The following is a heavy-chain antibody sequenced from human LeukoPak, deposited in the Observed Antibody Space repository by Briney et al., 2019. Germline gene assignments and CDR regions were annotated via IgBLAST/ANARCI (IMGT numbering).Heavy chain of an antibody. CDR1: GFTFSSYG. J-gene: IGHJ6*03. CDR2: ISSTGSYI. V-gene: IGHV3-21*01. Sequence: GGSLRLSCAASGFTFSSYGMNWVRQAPGKGLEWVASISSTGSYIYYADSGKGRFTISRDNAKKSLYLQMNSLRAEDTAVYYCARVVTVAWSERRPGYFYMDVWGKGTTVTVSS. D-gene: IGHD1-1*01. CDR3: ARVVTVAWSERRPGYFYMDV.